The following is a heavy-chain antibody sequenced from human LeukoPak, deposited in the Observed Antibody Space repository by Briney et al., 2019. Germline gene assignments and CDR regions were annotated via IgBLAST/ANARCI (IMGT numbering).Heavy chain of an antibody. CDR2: ISTNGDRT. V-gene: IGHV3-64*02. CDR1: GFTFSNSA. J-gene: IGHJ4*02. CDR3: ARGVAISSSGWYDTFDY. D-gene: IGHD6-19*01. Sequence: PGGSLRLSCAASGFTFSNSAMYWVRQAPGKGLEFVSVISTNGDRTYYADSEKGRFTISRDNSKNTLYLQMGSLRADDMAVYYCARGVAISSSGWYDTFDYWGQGALVTISS.